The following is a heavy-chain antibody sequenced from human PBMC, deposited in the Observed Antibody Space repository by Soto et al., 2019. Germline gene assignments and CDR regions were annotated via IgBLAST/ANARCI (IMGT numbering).Heavy chain of an antibody. V-gene: IGHV4-59*12. J-gene: IGHJ5*01. Sequence: ASETLPLTCTVSGGSISPYYWSWIRQPPGKGLKWVGYIYYGGSTSYNPSLKSRVTISLETSKSQISLRLNPVTAAGTAVYYCATVGQYCQSIDSWGPGTLGTGSS. CDR2: IYYGGST. D-gene: IGHD2-15*01. CDR1: GGSISPYY. CDR3: ATVGQYCQSIDS.